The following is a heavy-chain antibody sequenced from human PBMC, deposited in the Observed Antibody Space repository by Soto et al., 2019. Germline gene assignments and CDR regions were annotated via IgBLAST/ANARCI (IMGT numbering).Heavy chain of an antibody. V-gene: IGHV3-23*01. D-gene: IGHD3-10*01. CDR1: GFIFSNYA. CDR2: LTSSGDSS. J-gene: IGHJ4*02. CDR3: APYRGGQVVYFEY. Sequence: DVQLLESGGGLVQPGGSLRLSCGASGFIFSNYAMSWVRQAPGKGLEWVSGLTSSGDSSYYADSVNGRFTIFRDNSKNTLYLQMNSLRADDTAVYYCAPYRGGQVVYFEYWGQGTLVTVSS.